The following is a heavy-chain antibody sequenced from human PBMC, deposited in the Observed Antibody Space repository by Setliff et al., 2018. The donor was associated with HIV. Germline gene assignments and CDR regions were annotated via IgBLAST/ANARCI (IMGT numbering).Heavy chain of an antibody. V-gene: IGHV3-23*01. Sequence: PGGSLRLSCAASGFTFDDYAVTWVRQAPGKGLDYVSAISGSGTTTYYADSVRGRFTISRDNSTNTVYLQMHSLRAEDTALYYCAAVPWWHSSLIIDHWGQGTPVTGSA. D-gene: IGHD6-13*01. J-gene: IGHJ4*02. CDR2: ISGSGTTT. CDR3: AAVPWWHSSLIIDH. CDR1: GFTFDDYA.